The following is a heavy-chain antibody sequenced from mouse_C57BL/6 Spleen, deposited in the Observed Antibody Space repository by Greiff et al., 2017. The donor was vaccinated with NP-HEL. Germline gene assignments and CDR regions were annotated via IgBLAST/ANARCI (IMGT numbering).Heavy chain of an antibody. CDR1: GYSFTGYY. V-gene: IGHV1-43*01. CDR3: ARERLTP. CDR2: INPSTGGT. Sequence: VQLQQSGPELVKPGASVKISCKASGYSFTGYYMHWVKQSSEKSLEWIGEINPSTGGTSYNQKFKGKATLTVDKSSSTAYMQLKSLTSEDSAVYYCARERLTPWGQGTLVTVSA. J-gene: IGHJ3*01. D-gene: IGHD1-3*01.